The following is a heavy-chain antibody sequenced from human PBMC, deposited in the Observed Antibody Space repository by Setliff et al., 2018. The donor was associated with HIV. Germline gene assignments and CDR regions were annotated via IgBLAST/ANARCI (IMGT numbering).Heavy chain of an antibody. CDR1: GYTFTNYD. Sequence: ASVKVSCKSSGYTFTNYDINWVRQAAGQGLEWMGWMNPNSGNTGYAQKFQGRVTMTRSTSITTAYMELSSLRSEDTAVYYCARAIPDYWGQGTQVTVPS. V-gene: IGHV1-8*02. D-gene: IGHD2-21*01. CDR3: ARAIPDY. J-gene: IGHJ4*02. CDR2: MNPNSGNT.